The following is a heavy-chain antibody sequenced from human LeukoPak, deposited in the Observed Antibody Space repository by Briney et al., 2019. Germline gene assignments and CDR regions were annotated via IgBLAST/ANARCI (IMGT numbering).Heavy chain of an antibody. Sequence: NPSETLSLTCTVSDGSISSGYYWGWIRPPPGKGLEWIGIIYHSGSTYYNPSLKSRVTISVDTSKNQFSLKLSSVTAADTAVYYCAREAEGLWFGGKNWFDPWGQGTLVTVSS. J-gene: IGHJ5*02. CDR1: DGSISSGYY. CDR2: IYHSGST. D-gene: IGHD3-10*01. CDR3: AREAEGLWFGGKNWFDP. V-gene: IGHV4-38-2*02.